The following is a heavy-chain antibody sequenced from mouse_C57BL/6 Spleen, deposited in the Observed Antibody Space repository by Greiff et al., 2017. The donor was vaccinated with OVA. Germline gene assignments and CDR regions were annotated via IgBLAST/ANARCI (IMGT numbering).Heavy chain of an antibody. D-gene: IGHD1-1*01. V-gene: IGHV1-82*01. Sequence: LVESGPELVKPGASVKISCKASGYAFSSSWMNWVKQRPGKGLEWIGRIYPGDGDTNYNGKFKGKATLTADKSSSTAYMQLSSLTSEDSAVYFCAREITTVVFDYWGQGTTLTVSS. J-gene: IGHJ2*01. CDR3: AREITTVVFDY. CDR1: GYAFSSSW. CDR2: IYPGDGDT.